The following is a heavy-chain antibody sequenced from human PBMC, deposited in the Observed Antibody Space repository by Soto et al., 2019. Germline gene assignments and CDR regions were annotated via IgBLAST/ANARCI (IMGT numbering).Heavy chain of an antibody. CDR2: INAGNGNT. J-gene: IGHJ1*01. CDR3: ARDPNSSGWYPGEYFQH. CDR1: GYTFTSYA. Sequence: PSVKVSCKASGYTFTSYAMHWVRQAPVQRLEWMGWINAGNGNTKYSQKFQGRVTITRDTSASTAYMELSSLRSEDTAVYYCARDPNSSGWYPGEYFQHWGQGTLVTVSS. D-gene: IGHD6-19*01. V-gene: IGHV1-3*01.